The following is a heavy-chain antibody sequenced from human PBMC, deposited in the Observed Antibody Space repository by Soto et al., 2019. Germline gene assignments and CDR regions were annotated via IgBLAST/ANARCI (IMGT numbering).Heavy chain of an antibody. CDR3: ASDCSGGSCLSAFDI. J-gene: IGHJ3*02. V-gene: IGHV3-7*01. Sequence: EVQLVESGGGLVQPGGSLRLSCAASGFTFSSYWMSWVRQAPGKGLEWVANIKQDGSEKYYVDSVKGRFTISRDNAKNSLYLQMNSLRAEDTAVYYCASDCSGGSCLSAFDIWGQGTMVTVSS. CDR1: GFTFSSYW. CDR2: IKQDGSEK. D-gene: IGHD2-15*01.